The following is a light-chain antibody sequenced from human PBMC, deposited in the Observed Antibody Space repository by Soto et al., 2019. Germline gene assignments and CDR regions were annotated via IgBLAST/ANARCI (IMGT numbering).Light chain of an antibody. Sequence: DIQMTQSPSTLSASVGDGVTITCRASQNISVWLAWYQQRPGQAPKFLIYDASSLETGVPSRFSGSGSGTEFTLTIRSLQPDVFATYYCQQYDSSSPTFGQGTKLEIK. V-gene: IGKV1-5*01. J-gene: IGKJ2*01. CDR3: QQYDSSSPT. CDR2: DAS. CDR1: QNISVW.